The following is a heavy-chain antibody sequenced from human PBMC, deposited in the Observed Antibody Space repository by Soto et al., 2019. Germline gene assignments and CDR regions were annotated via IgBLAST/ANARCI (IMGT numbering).Heavy chain of an antibody. Sequence: PSETLSLTCAVYGGSFSGYYWSWIRQPPGKGLEWIGGINHSGSTNYNPSLKSRVTISVDTSKNQFSLKLGSVTAADTAVYYCARGPFSGSSTSCYSYFDYWGQGTLVTVSS. CDR2: INHSGST. CDR1: GGSFSGYY. CDR3: ARGPFSGSSTSCYSYFDY. V-gene: IGHV4-34*01. J-gene: IGHJ4*02. D-gene: IGHD2-2*01.